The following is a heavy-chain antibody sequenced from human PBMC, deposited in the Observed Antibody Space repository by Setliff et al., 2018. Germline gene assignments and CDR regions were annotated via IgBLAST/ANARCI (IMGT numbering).Heavy chain of an antibody. Sequence: PGGSLRLSCAASGLGVSSNYMSWVRQAPGKGLEWVSVIFSGGNTYNADSVKGRFTISRDNSKSTVYLQMNSLRAEDTAVYYCARESYYYDSSGYSMGAFDIWGQGTTVTVSS. CDR3: ARESYYYDSSGYSMGAFDI. J-gene: IGHJ3*02. V-gene: IGHV3-53*01. D-gene: IGHD3-22*01. CDR1: GLGVSSNY. CDR2: IFSGGNT.